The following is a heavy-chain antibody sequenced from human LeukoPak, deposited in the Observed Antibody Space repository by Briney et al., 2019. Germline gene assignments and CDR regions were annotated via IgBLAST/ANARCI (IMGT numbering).Heavy chain of an antibody. D-gene: IGHD4-17*01. CDR1: GGSISSYY. CDR2: IYTSGST. CDR3: ARNRVLRDYYGMDV. Sequence: SETLSLTCTVSGGSISSYYWSWIRQPAGKGLEWIGRIYTSGSTNYNPSLKSRVTMSVDTSKNQFSLKLSSVTAADTAVYYCARNRVLRDYYGMDVWGQGTTVTVSS. V-gene: IGHV4-4*07. J-gene: IGHJ6*02.